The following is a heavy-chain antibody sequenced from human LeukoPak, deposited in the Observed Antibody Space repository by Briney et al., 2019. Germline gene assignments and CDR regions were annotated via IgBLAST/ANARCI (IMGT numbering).Heavy chain of an antibody. V-gene: IGHV3-21*01. CDR3: ARRTYYYDSSGPIDLDY. D-gene: IGHD3-22*01. J-gene: IGHJ4*02. CDR1: GFTFSSYS. CDR2: ISSSSSYI. Sequence: GGSLRLSCAASGFTFSSYSMNWVRQAPGKGLEWVSSISSSSSYIYYADSVKGRFTISRDNAKNSLYLQMNSLRAEDTAVYYCARRTYYYDSSGPIDLDYWGQGTLVTVSS.